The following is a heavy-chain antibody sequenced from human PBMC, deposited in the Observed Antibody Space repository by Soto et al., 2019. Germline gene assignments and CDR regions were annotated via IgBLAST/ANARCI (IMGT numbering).Heavy chain of an antibody. D-gene: IGHD6-19*01. V-gene: IGHV1-69*02. CDR2: IIPILGIA. CDR1: RGTFSSYT. Sequence: SVKVSCKAPRGTFSSYTISWVRQAPGQGLEWMGRIIPILGIANYAQKFQGRVTITADKSTSTAYMELSSLRSEDTAVYYCDQWLNEFGYWGQGTLVTVSS. CDR3: DQWLNEFGY. J-gene: IGHJ4*02.